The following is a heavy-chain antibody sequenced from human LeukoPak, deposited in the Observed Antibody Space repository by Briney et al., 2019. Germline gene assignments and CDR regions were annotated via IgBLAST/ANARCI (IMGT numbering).Heavy chain of an antibody. D-gene: IGHD3-10*01. CDR3: ASITYDY. V-gene: IGHV3-33*05. J-gene: IGHJ4*02. CDR1: GFTFSSYG. Sequence: GGSLRLSCAASGFTFSSYGMHWVRQAPGKGLEWVAVISHDGSNKYYADSVKGRFTISKDNSKNTLYLQMNSLTAEAPAVYYGASITYDYWGEGTLVTVSS. CDR2: ISHDGSNK.